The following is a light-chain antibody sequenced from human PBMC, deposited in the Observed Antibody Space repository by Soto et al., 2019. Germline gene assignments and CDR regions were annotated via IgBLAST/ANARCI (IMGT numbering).Light chain of an antibody. V-gene: IGLV1-51*01. CDR3: GTWDSSLSALWV. J-gene: IGLJ3*02. Sequence: QSVLTQRPSVSAAPGQKVTISCSGSSSNIGNNYVSWYQQLPGTAPKLLIYDNNKRPSGIPDRFSGSKSGTSATLGITGLQTGDEADYYCGTWDSSLSALWVFGGGTQLTVL. CDR1: SSNIGNNY. CDR2: DNN.